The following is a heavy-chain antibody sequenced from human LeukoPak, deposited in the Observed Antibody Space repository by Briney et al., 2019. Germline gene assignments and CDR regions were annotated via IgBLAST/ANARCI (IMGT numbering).Heavy chain of an antibody. CDR2: IIPIFGTA. CDR3: ARASGIGYCSSTSCYYYYYMDV. J-gene: IGHJ6*03. CDR1: GGTFSSYA. Sequence: GASVKVSCKASGGTFSSYAISWVRQAPGQGLEWMGGIIPIFGTASYAQKFQGRVTITADESTSTAYMELSSLRSEDTAVYYCARASGIGYCSSTSCYYYYYMDVWGKGTTVTVSS. V-gene: IGHV1-69*13. D-gene: IGHD2-2*01.